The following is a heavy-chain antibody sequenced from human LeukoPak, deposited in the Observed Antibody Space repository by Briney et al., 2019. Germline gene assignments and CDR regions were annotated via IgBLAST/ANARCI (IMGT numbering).Heavy chain of an antibody. CDR1: GFGLDNSA. Sequence: GGSLRLSCAAPGFGLDNSALSWVRQAPGKGLQWVSTITDSGRSTDYADSVEGRFTISRDNSKNTMSLHMNSLTAGDTAVYYCAKHPGPYGGNPFNLWGQGTLVTVSS. V-gene: IGHV3-23*01. CDR2: ITDSGRST. CDR3: AKHPGPYGGNPFNL. J-gene: IGHJ5*02. D-gene: IGHD4/OR15-4a*01.